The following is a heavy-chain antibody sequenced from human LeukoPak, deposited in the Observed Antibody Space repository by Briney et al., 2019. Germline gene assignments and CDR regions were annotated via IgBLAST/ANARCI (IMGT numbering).Heavy chain of an antibody. CDR3: ARASGVSAAGSPYYFDY. J-gene: IGHJ4*02. D-gene: IGHD6-13*01. Sequence: GATVKVSCKASGYTLPSYGITWVPQAPGQGLECMGWISSYSSNTDYGQKYQGRVTMTTDISTTTAYMELRSLRSDDTAVYYCARASGVSAAGSPYYFDYWGQGTLVTVSA. CDR1: GYTLPSYG. V-gene: IGHV1-18*01. CDR2: ISSYSSNT.